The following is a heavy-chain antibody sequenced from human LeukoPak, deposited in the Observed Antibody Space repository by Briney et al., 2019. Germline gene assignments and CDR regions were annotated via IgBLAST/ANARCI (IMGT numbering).Heavy chain of an antibody. V-gene: IGHV3-11*01. CDR3: ARAIAVAGKAIDY. Sequence: YYWGWIRQAPGKGLEWVSYISSSGSTIYYADSVKGRFTISRDNAKNSLYLQMNSLRAEDTAVYYCARAIAVAGKAIDYWGQGTLVTVSS. CDR2: ISSSGSTI. J-gene: IGHJ4*02. D-gene: IGHD6-19*01. CDR1: YY.